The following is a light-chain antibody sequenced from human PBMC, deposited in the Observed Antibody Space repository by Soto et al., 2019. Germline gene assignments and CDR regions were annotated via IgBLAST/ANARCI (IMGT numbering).Light chain of an antibody. CDR3: QQYGSSFT. Sequence: EIVLTQSPGTLSLSAGERATLSCRASQSVSSSYLAWYRQKPGQAPMLLIYAASSRATGTPDRFSGSGSGTDFTLTISRLEPEDFAVYYCQQYGSSFTFGPGTKVDIK. CDR1: QSVSSSY. V-gene: IGKV3-20*01. J-gene: IGKJ3*01. CDR2: AAS.